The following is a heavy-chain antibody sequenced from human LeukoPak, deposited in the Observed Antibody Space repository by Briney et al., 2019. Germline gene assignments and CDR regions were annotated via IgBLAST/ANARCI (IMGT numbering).Heavy chain of an antibody. CDR2: ISAYNGNT. D-gene: IGHD3-22*01. J-gene: IGHJ4*02. CDR1: GYTFTSYV. V-gene: IGHV1-18*01. Sequence: ASVKVSCKASGYTFTSYVISWVRQAPGQGLEWMGWISAYNGNTNYAQKLQGRVTMTTDTSTSTAYMELRSLRSDDTAVYYCARSWRYYYDSSGYYGLDYWGQGTLVTVSS. CDR3: ARSWRYYYDSSGYYGLDY.